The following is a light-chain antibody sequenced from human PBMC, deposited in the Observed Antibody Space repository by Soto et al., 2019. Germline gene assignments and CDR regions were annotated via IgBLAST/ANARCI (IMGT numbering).Light chain of an antibody. J-gene: IGKJ4*01. V-gene: IGKV3-11*01. CDR1: QSVSSY. CDR3: HQRSNWPLT. CDR2: DAF. Sequence: EIVLTQGPATLSLSPGERATLSCSASQSVSSYLAWYQQKPGQAPRLLIYDAFNRATGIPASFTGSGAGTDFTLPIYSLAPEVFAVYPCHQRSNWPLTFGGGTKVEIK.